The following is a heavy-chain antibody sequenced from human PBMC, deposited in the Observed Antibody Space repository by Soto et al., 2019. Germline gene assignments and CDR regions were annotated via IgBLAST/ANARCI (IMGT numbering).Heavy chain of an antibody. D-gene: IGHD4-17*01. CDR3: AKEEATTAYYYGMDV. Sequence: GGSLRLSCAASGFTFSSYGMHWVRQAPGKGLEWVAVISYDGSNKYYADSVKGRFTISRDNSKNTLYLQMNSLRAEDTAVYYCAKEEATTAYYYGMDVWGQGTTVTVSS. CDR2: ISYDGSNK. V-gene: IGHV3-30*18. CDR1: GFTFSSYG. J-gene: IGHJ6*02.